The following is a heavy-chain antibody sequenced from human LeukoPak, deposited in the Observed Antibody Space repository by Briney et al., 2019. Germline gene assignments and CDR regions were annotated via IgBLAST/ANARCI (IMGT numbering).Heavy chain of an antibody. J-gene: IGHJ3*02. D-gene: IGHD3-22*01. Sequence: GGSLRLSCAASGFTFSSYAMSWVRQAPGKGLEWVSAISGSGGSTYYADSVKGRFTISRDNSKNTLYLQMNSLRAEDTAVYYCAKDTGITMIVAVIFSEEAWDAFDIWGQGTMVTVSS. CDR1: GFTFSSYA. CDR3: AKDTGITMIVAVIFSEEAWDAFDI. V-gene: IGHV3-23*01. CDR2: ISGSGGST.